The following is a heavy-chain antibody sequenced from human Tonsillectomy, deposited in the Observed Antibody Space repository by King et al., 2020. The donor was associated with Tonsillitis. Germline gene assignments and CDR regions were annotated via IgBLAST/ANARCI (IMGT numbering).Heavy chain of an antibody. CDR3: ARLNYYDRSGDKYYFDY. CDR1: GGSISSSSSY. J-gene: IGHJ4*02. D-gene: IGHD3-22*01. CDR2: IYYSGST. V-gene: IGHV4-39*01. Sequence: LQLQESGPGLVKPSETLSLTCTVSGGSISSSSSYWGWIRQPPGKGLEWIGSIYYSGSTYYKPSLKSRVTISVDTSKNQFSLKLSSVTAADTAVYYCARLNYYDRSGDKYYFDYWGQGTLVTVSS.